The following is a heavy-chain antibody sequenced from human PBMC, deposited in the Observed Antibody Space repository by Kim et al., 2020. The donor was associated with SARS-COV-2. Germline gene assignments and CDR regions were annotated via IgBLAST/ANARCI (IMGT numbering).Heavy chain of an antibody. J-gene: IGHJ5*02. D-gene: IGHD3-10*01. CDR3: ARDKGVMVQGVP. V-gene: IGHV1-18*01. Sequence: NYAQKPQGRVTMTTDTSTSTAYMELRSLRSDDTAVYYCARDKGVMVQGVPWGQGTLVTVSS.